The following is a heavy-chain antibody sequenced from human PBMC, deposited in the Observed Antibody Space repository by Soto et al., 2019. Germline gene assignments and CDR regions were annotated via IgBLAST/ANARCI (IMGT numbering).Heavy chain of an antibody. CDR3: ARALGYASWFDP. D-gene: IGHD2-2*01. V-gene: IGHV3-64*01. CDR1: GFTFSSYA. Sequence: EVQLVESGGGLVQPGGPLRLSCAASGFTFSSYAMHWVRQAPGKGLEYVSAISRNGGSTSYANSVKGRFTISRDNSKNTLYLQMGSLRAEDMAVYYCARALGYASWFDPWGQGTLVTVSS. CDR2: ISRNGGST. J-gene: IGHJ5*02.